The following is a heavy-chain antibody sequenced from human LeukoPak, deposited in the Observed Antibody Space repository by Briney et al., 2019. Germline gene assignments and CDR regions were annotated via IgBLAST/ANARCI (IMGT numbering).Heavy chain of an antibody. CDR3: TRAWSYDFWIVQGFYFDY. Sequence: GGSLRLSCTASGFTFGDYAMSWFRQAPGKGLKWVGFIRGKAYGGTTEYAASVKGRFTISRDDSKSIAYLQMNSLKTEDTAVYYCTRAWSYDFWIVQGFYFDYWGQGTLVTVSS. D-gene: IGHD3-3*01. V-gene: IGHV3-49*03. CDR1: GFTFGDYA. CDR2: IRGKAYGGTT. J-gene: IGHJ4*02.